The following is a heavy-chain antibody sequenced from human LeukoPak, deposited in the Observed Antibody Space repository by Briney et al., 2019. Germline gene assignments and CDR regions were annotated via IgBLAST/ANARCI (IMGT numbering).Heavy chain of an antibody. CDR3: ARHYGSGSYHPYFDY. CDR2: IYYSGST. CDR1: GGSISSSSYY. D-gene: IGHD3-10*01. Sequence: SETLSLTCTVSGGSISSSSYYWGWIRQPPGKGLEGIGSIYYSGSTYYNPSLKSRVTISVDTSKNQFSLKLSSVTAADTAVYYCARHYGSGSYHPYFDYWGQGTLVTVSS. V-gene: IGHV4-39*01. J-gene: IGHJ4*02.